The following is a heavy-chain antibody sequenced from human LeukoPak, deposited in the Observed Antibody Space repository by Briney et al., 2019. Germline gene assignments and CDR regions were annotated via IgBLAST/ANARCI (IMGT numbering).Heavy chain of an antibody. CDR1: GFTVSSNY. V-gene: IGHV3-66*01. Sequence: PGGSLTLSCAASGFTVSSNYMSWVRQAPGNGLEWVSVIYSGGSTYYADSVKGRFTISRDNSKNTLYLQMNSLKAEDTAVYYCARDPGEYQSAFDIWGQGTMVTVSS. D-gene: IGHD2-2*01. CDR3: ARDPGEYQSAFDI. J-gene: IGHJ3*02. CDR2: IYSGGST.